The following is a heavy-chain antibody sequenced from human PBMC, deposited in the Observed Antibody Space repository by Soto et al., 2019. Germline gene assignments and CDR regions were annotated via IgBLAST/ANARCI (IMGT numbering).Heavy chain of an antibody. D-gene: IGHD1-26*01. CDR2: ISWDGGST. CDR1: GFTFDDYT. V-gene: IGHV3-43*01. J-gene: IGHJ4*02. CDR3: AKGGIVGAIGYYFDY. Sequence: PGGSLRLSCAASGFTFDDYTMHWVRQAPGKGLEWVSLISWDGGSTYYADSVKGRFTISRDNSKNSLYLQMNSLRTEDTALYYCAKGGIVGAIGYYFDYWGQGTLVTVSS.